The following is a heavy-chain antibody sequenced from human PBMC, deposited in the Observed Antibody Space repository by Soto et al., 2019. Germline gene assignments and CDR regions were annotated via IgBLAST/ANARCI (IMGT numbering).Heavy chain of an antibody. CDR2: IYHSGST. J-gene: IGHJ4*02. Sequence: SETLSLTCAVSGASVTSDDYYWSWIRQPPGRGLEWLGYIYHSGSTYYNPSLKSRVSISIDTSQNQFSLKLTSLTAADTAVYYCARDXIFYYASSGDGGSYFDYWGQGSRVTVSS. V-gene: IGHV4-30-4*01. CDR1: GASVTSDDYY. D-gene: IGHD3-22*01. CDR3: ARDXIFYYASSGDGGSYFDY.